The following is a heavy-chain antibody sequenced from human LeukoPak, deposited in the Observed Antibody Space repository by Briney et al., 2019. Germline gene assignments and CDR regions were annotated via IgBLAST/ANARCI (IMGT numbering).Heavy chain of an antibody. CDR3: ARDGRGWDYYYDSSGYYDNWFDP. D-gene: IGHD3-22*01. V-gene: IGHV1-69*01. J-gene: IGHJ5*02. CDR1: GGTFSSYA. CDR2: IIPIFGTA. Sequence: SVKVSCKASGGTFSSYAISWVRQAPGQGLEWMGGIIPIFGTANYAQKFQGRVTITADESTSTAYMELSSLRSEDTAVYYCARDGRGWDYYYDSSGYYDNWFDPWGQGTLVTVSS.